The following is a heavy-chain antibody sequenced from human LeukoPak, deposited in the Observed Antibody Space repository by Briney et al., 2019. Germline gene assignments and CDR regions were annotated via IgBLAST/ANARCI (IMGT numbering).Heavy chain of an antibody. D-gene: IGHD1-26*01. V-gene: IGHV1-46*01. CDR1: GNTFIGYW. J-gene: IGHJ4*02. CDR2: INPRGDAT. Sequence: GASVKVSCKASGNTFIGYWIHWVRQAPGQGLEWMGAINPRGDATIGAQKFQGRVTTTRDTSTSTVYIELSSLRSEDTAVYYCARAMSGYSGSYYVWGQGTLVTVSS. CDR3: ARAMSGYSGSYYV.